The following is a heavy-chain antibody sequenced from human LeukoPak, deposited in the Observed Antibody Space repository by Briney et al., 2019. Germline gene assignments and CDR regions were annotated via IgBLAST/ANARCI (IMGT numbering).Heavy chain of an antibody. CDR2: ISGSDSGT. Sequence: GGSLRLSCAASGFTFTNYAMSWFRKAPGMGLEWVSGISGSDSGTYYADSVKGRFTISRDNSRNTLYLQINSLRAEDTAVYYCARLYCSGGSCYSVDYWGQGTLVTVSS. CDR1: GFTFTNYA. V-gene: IGHV3-23*01. J-gene: IGHJ4*02. CDR3: ARLYCSGGSCYSVDY. D-gene: IGHD2-15*01.